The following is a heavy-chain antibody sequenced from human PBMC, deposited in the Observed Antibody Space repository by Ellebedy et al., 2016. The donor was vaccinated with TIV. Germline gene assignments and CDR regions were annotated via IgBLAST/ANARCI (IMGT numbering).Heavy chain of an antibody. CDR2: INSDGSST. CDR3: AREGPGAFREWDLLRGPNDY. CDR1: GFTFSSYW. D-gene: IGHD1-26*01. V-gene: IGHV3-74*01. J-gene: IGHJ4*02. Sequence: GESLKISCAASGFTFSSYWMHWVRQAPGKGLVWVSRINSDGSSTSYADSVKGRFTISRDNAKNTLYLQMNSLRAEDTAVYYCAREGPGAFREWDLLRGPNDYWGQGTLVTVSS.